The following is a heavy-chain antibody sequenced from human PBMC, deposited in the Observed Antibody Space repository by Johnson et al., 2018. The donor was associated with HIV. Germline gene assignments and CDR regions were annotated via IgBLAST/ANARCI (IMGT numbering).Heavy chain of an antibody. CDR1: GFTVSSYY. Sequence: VQLVESGGGLVQPGGSLRLSCAASGFTVSSYYMSWVRQAPGKGLEWVSVLFSGGSTFYVDSVKGRFPISRDTSKNTLYLQMNSLRADDTAVYYCAKVVVVYAISDGFDIWGQGTLVTVSS. J-gene: IGHJ3*02. CDR2: LFSGGST. CDR3: AKVVVVYAISDGFDI. D-gene: IGHD2-8*02. V-gene: IGHV3-66*01.